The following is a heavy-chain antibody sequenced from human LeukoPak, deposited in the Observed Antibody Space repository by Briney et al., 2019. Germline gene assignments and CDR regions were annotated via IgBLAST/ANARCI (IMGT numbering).Heavy chain of an antibody. J-gene: IGHJ6*04. Sequence: ASVKVSFRASGYTFTSNGISWVGQAPGKGIEGMGWISAYNGNTNYAQKLQGRVTMTTDTSTSTAYMELRSLRSDDTAVYYCARDWGAAAGYYYGMDVWGKGTTVTVSS. CDR1: GYTFTSNG. D-gene: IGHD6-13*01. CDR2: ISAYNGNT. V-gene: IGHV1-18*01. CDR3: ARDWGAAAGYYYGMDV.